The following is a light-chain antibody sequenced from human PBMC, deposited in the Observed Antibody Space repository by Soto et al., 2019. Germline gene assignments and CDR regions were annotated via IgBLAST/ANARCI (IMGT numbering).Light chain of an antibody. CDR2: EVS. CDR3: SSYTTSSTVV. V-gene: IGLV2-14*01. J-gene: IGLJ2*01. Sequence: QSALTQPASVSGSPGQSITISCTGTSSDVGPYIYVSWYQQHPGKAPKVMIYEVSNRPSGVSNRFSGSKSGNTASLTISGLQAEDEADYYCSSYTTSSTVVFGGGTKLTVL. CDR1: SSDVGPYIY.